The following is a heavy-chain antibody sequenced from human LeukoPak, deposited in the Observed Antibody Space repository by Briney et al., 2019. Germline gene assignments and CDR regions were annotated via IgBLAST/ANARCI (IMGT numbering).Heavy chain of an antibody. D-gene: IGHD6-13*01. V-gene: IGHV4-59*08. J-gene: IGHJ4*02. Sequence: TTSETLSLTCTVSGGSISSYYWSWIRQPPGKGLEWIGYIYYSGSTNYNPSLKSRVTISVDTSKNQFSLKLSPVTAADTAVYYCACSNSSSWYLGYWGQGTLVTVSS. CDR1: GGSISSYY. CDR2: IYYSGST. CDR3: ACSNSSSWYLGY.